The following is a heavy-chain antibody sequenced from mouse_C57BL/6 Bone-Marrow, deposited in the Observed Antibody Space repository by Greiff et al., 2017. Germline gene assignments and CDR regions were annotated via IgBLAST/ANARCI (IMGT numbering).Heavy chain of an antibody. Sequence: VQLKESGGGLVKPGGSLKLSCAASGFTFSDYGMHWVRQAPEKGLEWVAYISSGSSTIYYAATVKGRFTISRDNAKNTLFLQMTSVRAEDTAMYYCARSDWFAYWGQGTLVTVSA. J-gene: IGHJ3*01. V-gene: IGHV5-17*01. CDR3: ARSDWFAY. CDR1: GFTFSDYG. CDR2: ISSGSSTI.